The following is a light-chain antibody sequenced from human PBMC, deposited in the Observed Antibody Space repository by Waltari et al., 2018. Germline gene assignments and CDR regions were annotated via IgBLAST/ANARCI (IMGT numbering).Light chain of an antibody. J-gene: IGKJ1*01. Sequence: DIVMTQSPDSLAVSLGERATINCKSSQTISYSSNKKNDLAWYQKKPGQPPRLRISWASSRESGVPDRFSGSGSGTDFTLTISSLQVEDVAIYYCQQYYSVPLTFGQGTKVGIK. CDR1: QTISYSSNKKND. CDR3: QQYYSVPLT. CDR2: WAS. V-gene: IGKV4-1*01.